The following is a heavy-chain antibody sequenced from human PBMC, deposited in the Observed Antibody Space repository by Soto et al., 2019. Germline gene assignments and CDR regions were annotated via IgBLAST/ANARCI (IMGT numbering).Heavy chain of an antibody. Sequence: PGGSLRLSCAASVFTFSTYAMSWVRQAPGKGLEWVSAISGSGGSTYYADSVKGRFTISRDNSKNTLYLQVNSLRAEDTGVYYCAKVYYNFWSGYDYWGQGALVTVSS. D-gene: IGHD3-3*01. V-gene: IGHV3-23*01. CDR2: ISGSGGST. J-gene: IGHJ4*02. CDR3: AKVYYNFWSGYDY. CDR1: VFTFSTYA.